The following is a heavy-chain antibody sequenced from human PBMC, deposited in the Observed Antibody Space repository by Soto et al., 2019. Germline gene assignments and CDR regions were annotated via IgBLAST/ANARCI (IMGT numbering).Heavy chain of an antibody. D-gene: IGHD1-20*01. CDR3: AREGKDNWNRLNWFDP. Sequence: SETLSLTCTVSGGSVSSGSYYWSWIRQPPGKGLEWIGYIYYSGSTNYNPSLKSRVTISVDTSKNQFSLKLSSVTAADTAVYYCAREGKDNWNRLNWFDPWGQGTLVTVSS. CDR1: GGSVSSGSYY. CDR2: IYYSGST. J-gene: IGHJ5*02. V-gene: IGHV4-61*01.